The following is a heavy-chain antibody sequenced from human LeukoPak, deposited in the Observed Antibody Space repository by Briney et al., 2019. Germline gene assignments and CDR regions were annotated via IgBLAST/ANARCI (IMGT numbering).Heavy chain of an antibody. Sequence: PGGSLRLSCAASGFTFSSYGMHWVRQAPGKGLEWVAVIWYYGSNKYYADSVKGRFTISRDNSKNTLYLQMNSLRAEDTAVYYCADDYYGSGVLPRTWGQGTLVPVSS. CDR1: GFTFSSYG. D-gene: IGHD3-10*01. V-gene: IGHV3-33*08. J-gene: IGHJ5*02. CDR3: ADDYYGSGVLPRT. CDR2: IWYYGSNK.